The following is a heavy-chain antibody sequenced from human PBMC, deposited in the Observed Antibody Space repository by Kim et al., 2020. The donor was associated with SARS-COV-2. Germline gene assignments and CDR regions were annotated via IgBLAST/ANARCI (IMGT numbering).Heavy chain of an antibody. Sequence: GGSLRLSCAASGFTFSSYSMNWVRQAPGKGLEWVSYISSSSSTIYYADSVKGRFTISRDNAKNSLYLQMNSLRDEDTAVYYCAIRGLVAANPVRYYYYGMDVWGQGATVTGSS. CDR2: ISSSSSTI. CDR1: GFTFSSYS. V-gene: IGHV3-48*02. D-gene: IGHD2-15*01. CDR3: AIRGLVAANPVRYYYYGMDV. J-gene: IGHJ6*02.